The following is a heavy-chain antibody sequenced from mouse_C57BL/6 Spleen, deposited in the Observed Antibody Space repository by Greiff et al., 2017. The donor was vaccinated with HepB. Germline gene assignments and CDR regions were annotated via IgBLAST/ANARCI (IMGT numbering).Heavy chain of an antibody. CDR2: IYPGSGST. D-gene: IGHD2-5*01. CDR3: ARSALYSNYWFAY. J-gene: IGHJ3*01. CDR1: GYTFTSYW. V-gene: IGHV1-55*01. Sequence: VQLQQPGAELVKPGASVKMSCKASGYTFTSYWMTWVKQRPGQGLEWIGDIYPGSGSTNYNEKFKSKATLTVDTSSSTAYMQLSSLTSEDSAVYYCARSALYSNYWFAYWGQGTLVTVSA.